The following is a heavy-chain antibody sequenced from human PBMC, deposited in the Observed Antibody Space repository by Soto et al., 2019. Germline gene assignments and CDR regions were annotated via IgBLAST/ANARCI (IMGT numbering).Heavy chain of an antibody. Sequence: GSLRLSCEASGFIFRTHWMTWVRRAPGKGLEWVANIKEDGSEENYVDSVRGRFAVSRDKDKNSLYLQLNSLRVEDTAEYYCARSRRQWCGSLLAYYFDCWGQGTVVTIAS. J-gene: IGHJ4*02. CDR1: GFIFRTHW. D-gene: IGHD2-15*01. V-gene: IGHV3-7*01. CDR2: IKEDGSEE. CDR3: ARSRRQWCGSLLAYYFDC.